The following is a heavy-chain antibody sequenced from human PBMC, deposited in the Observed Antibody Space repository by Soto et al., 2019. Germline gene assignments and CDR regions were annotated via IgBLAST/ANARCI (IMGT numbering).Heavy chain of an antibody. D-gene: IGHD2-21*02. CDR2: IYYSGST. CDR3: ARGGGIYCGGDCYIFDY. V-gene: IGHV4-30-4*01. CDR1: GGSISSGDYY. Sequence: QVQLQESGPGLVKPSQTLSLTCTVSGGSISSGDYYWSWIRQPPGKGLEWIGYIYYSGSTYYNPSLKRRVTISVDTSKNQFSLKLSSVTAADTAVYYCARGGGIYCGGDCYIFDYWGQGTLVTVSS. J-gene: IGHJ4*02.